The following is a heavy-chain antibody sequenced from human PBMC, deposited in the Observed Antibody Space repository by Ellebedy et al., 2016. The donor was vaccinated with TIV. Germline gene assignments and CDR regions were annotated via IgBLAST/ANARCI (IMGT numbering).Heavy chain of an antibody. Sequence: SETLSLTCTVSGGSISSYYWSWIRQPAGKGLEWIGRIYTSGSTNYNPSLKSRVTISVDTSKNQFSLKLSSVTAADTAVYYCARVTAARYYYGLDVWGQGTTVTVSS. V-gene: IGHV4-4*07. J-gene: IGHJ6*02. CDR2: IYTSGST. D-gene: IGHD2-21*02. CDR3: ARVTAARYYYGLDV. CDR1: GGSISSYY.